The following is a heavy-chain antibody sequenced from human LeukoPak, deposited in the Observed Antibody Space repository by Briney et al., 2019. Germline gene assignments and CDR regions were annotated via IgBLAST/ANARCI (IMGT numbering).Heavy chain of an antibody. Sequence: SETLSLTCTVSGDSISSGSYHWSWLRQPPGKGLEWIGYIYYSGSTNYNPSLRSRVTISEDTSKNQFSLKLRSVTAADTAVYYCASGDMGDGYNWNYYLDVWGKGTTVTVSS. J-gene: IGHJ6*03. V-gene: IGHV4-61*01. CDR2: IYYSGST. CDR3: ASGDMGDGYNWNYYLDV. D-gene: IGHD5-24*01. CDR1: GDSISSGSYH.